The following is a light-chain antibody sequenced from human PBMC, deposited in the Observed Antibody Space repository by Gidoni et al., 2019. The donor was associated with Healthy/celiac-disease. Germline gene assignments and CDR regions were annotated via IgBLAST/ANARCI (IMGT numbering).Light chain of an antibody. CDR3: QQRSNWPPYT. CDR1: QSVSSY. CDR2: DAS. Sequence: EIVLTQSPATLSLSPGEIATLSCRASQSVSSYLAWYQQKPGQAPRLLIYDASNRATGIPARFSGSGSGTDVTLIISSREPEDVAVYYCQQRSNWPPYTFGQGTKLEIK. V-gene: IGKV3-11*01. J-gene: IGKJ2*01.